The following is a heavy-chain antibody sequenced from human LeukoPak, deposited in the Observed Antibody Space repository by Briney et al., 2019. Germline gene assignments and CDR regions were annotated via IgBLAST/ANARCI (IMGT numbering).Heavy chain of an antibody. V-gene: IGHV5-51*01. D-gene: IGHD6-19*01. J-gene: IGHJ5*02. CDR2: IYPGDSDT. Sequence: GESLKISCKGSGYSFTTYWIGWVRQMPGKGLECLGVIYPGDSDTRYSPSFQGQVTISADKSISTAYLQWSSLKASDTAIYYCARLQSIAVAGTGFDPWGQGTLVTVSS. CDR3: ARLQSIAVAGTGFDP. CDR1: GYSFTTYW.